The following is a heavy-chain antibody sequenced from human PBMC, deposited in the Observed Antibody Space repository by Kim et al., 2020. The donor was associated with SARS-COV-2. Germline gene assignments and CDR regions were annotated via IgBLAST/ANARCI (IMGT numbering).Heavy chain of an antibody. D-gene: IGHD3-10*01. Sequence: YADSVKGRFTISRDNAKNSLYLQMNSLRAEDTAVYYCARSRSYGSGSYNYWGQGTLVTVSS. V-gene: IGHV3-21*01. CDR3: ARSRSYGSGSYNY. J-gene: IGHJ4*02.